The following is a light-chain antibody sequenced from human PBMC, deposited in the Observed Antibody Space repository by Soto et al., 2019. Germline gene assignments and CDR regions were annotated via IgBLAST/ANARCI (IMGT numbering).Light chain of an antibody. V-gene: IGKV1-5*01. CDR2: DAS. Sequence: DIQMTQSPSTLSAFVGDRVTITCRASQSVSSSLAWYQQKPVKAPKLLIYDASTLESGVPSRFSGSGYGTEFTLTINSLQPGDFATYYCQQYESFSPYTFGQGTRLEIK. CDR1: QSVSSS. CDR3: QQYESFSPYT. J-gene: IGKJ2*01.